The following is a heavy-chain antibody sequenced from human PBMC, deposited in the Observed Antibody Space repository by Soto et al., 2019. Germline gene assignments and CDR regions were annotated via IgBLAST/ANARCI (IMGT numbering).Heavy chain of an antibody. Sequence: GGSLRLSCAGSGFTFSNYGLHWVRQAPGKGLEWVAVISYDGSHKYYADSVKDRFTISRDNSNNMLYLQMDSLRAEDTAVYYCAKDGAPRYCSRSSCHPAGAYWGQGTLVTVSS. V-gene: IGHV3-30*18. D-gene: IGHD2-15*01. CDR3: AKDGAPRYCSRSSCHPAGAY. J-gene: IGHJ4*02. CDR1: GFTFSNYG. CDR2: ISYDGSHK.